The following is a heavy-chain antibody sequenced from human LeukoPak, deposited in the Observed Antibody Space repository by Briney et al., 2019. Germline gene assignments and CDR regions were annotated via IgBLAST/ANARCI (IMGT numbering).Heavy chain of an antibody. D-gene: IGHD6-19*01. J-gene: IGHJ4*02. Sequence: SETLSLTCTVSGGSISSSSYYWGWIRQPPGKGLEWIGYIYTSGSTNYNPSLKSRVTISVDTSKNQFSLKLSSVTAADTAVYYCARLLRIAVAGTLIGYFDYWGQGTLVTVSS. CDR3: ARLLRIAVAGTLIGYFDY. V-gene: IGHV4-61*05. CDR2: IYTSGST. CDR1: GGSISSSSYY.